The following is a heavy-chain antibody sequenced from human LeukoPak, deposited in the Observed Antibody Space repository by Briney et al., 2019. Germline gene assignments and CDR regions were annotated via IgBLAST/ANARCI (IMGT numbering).Heavy chain of an antibody. CDR1: EFTLGSHD. CDR2: VSSGFHA. D-gene: IGHD5-18*01. CDR3: VREARGYHYTYFDY. J-gene: IGHJ4*02. Sequence: GGSLRLSCTASEFTLGSHDMHWVRHSPGQGLEWGAAVSSGFHAFFADSVQGRFTVSREDARNSLYLQMNSLRAGDTAVYYCVREARGYHYTYFDYWGQGTLVTVSS. V-gene: IGHV3-13*01.